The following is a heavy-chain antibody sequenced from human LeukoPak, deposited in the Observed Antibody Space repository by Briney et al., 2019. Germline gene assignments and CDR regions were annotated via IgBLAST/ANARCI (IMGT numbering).Heavy chain of an antibody. CDR2: ISYDGSNK. V-gene: IGHV3-30*07. J-gene: IGHJ4*02. D-gene: IGHD6-19*01. CDR1: GFTFSSYA. CDR3: VRGGIQVSGIDEIDY. Sequence: GSLRLSCAASGFTFSSYAMHWVRQAPGKGLEWVAVISYDGSNKYYADSVKGRFTISRDNSKNTLYLQMNSLTAGDTAVYYCVRGGIQVSGIDEIDYWGQGTLVTVSS.